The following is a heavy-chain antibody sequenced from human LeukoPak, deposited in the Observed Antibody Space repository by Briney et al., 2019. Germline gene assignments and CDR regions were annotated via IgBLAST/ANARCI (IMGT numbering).Heavy chain of an antibody. J-gene: IGHJ4*02. CDR3: ARAVASTEGY. D-gene: IGHD4-23*01. Sequence: GGSLRLSCAASGFTFSRYWMTWVRQAPGKGLEWVASINEDGSGKHYVDSVKGRFTISRDNAQKSVYLEMNSLRAEDTAVYYCARAVASTEGYWGQGTLVTVSS. CDR2: INEDGSGK. CDR1: GFTFSRYW. V-gene: IGHV3-7*03.